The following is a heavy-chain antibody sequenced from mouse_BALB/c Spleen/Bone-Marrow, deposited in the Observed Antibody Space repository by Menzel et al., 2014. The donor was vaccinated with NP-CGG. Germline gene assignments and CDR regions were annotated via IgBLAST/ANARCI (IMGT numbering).Heavy chain of an antibody. J-gene: IGHJ2*01. Sequence: VQLQQSGAELVRSGTSVKISCKASGYTFTNYWLGWIKQRPGHGLEWIGDFYPGGGYTNYNEEFKGKATLTADASSSTAYIQLSSLTSEDSAVYFCARTAYFDYWGQGTTLTVSS. CDR3: ARTAYFDY. V-gene: IGHV1-63*02. CDR1: GYTFTNYW. CDR2: FYPGGGYT.